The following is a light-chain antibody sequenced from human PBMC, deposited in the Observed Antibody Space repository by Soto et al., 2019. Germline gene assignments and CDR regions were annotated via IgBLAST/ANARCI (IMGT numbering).Light chain of an antibody. J-gene: IGKJ5*01. CDR3: KQTFNILSIT. CDR2: SAS. V-gene: IGKV1-39*01. CDR1: QNISTY. Sequence: DIQMTQSPSPLSASVGDRVTIACRASQNISTYLNWYQQKPGRAPKLLIYSASNLQTGVPSRFCGSGSGTNFTLTISSLQPEDFATYYCKQTFNILSITFGQGTRLEIK.